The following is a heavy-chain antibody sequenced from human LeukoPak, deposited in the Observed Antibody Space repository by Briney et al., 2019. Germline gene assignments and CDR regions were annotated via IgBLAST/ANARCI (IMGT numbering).Heavy chain of an antibody. CDR2: IYYSGST. CDR3: ARGRVVVTAILDY. Sequence: SETLSLTCTVSGGSISSYHWSWIRQPPGKGLEWIGYIYYSGSTNYNPSLKSRVTISVDTSKNQFSLKLSSVTAADTAVYYCARGRVVVTAILDYWGQGTLVTVSS. J-gene: IGHJ4*02. D-gene: IGHD2-21*02. CDR1: GGSISSYH. V-gene: IGHV4-59*01.